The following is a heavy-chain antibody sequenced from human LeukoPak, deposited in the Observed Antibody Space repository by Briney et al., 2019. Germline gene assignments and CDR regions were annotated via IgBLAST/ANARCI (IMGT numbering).Heavy chain of an antibody. CDR3: ARGRGDYVWGSYRHGLNY. J-gene: IGHJ4*02. CDR1: GGSISSSSYY. Sequence: SETLSLTCTVSGGSISSSSYYWSWIRQPPGKGLEWIGEINHSGSTNYNPSLKSRVTISVDTSKNQFSLKLSSVTAADTAVYYCARGRGDYVWGSYRHGLNYWGQGTLVTVSS. D-gene: IGHD3-16*02. V-gene: IGHV4-39*07. CDR2: INHSGST.